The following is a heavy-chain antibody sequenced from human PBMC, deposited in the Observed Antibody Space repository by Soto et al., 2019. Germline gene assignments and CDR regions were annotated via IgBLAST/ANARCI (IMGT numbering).Heavy chain of an antibody. Sequence: GGSLRLSCAASGFTCSSYWMHWVRQAPGKGLVWVSRINSDGSSTSYADSVKGRFTISRDNAKNTLYLQMNSLRAEDTAVYYCARRMVYDYYYYGMDVWGQGTTVTVSS. CDR3: ARRMVYDYYYYGMDV. D-gene: IGHD2-8*01. CDR1: GFTCSSYW. V-gene: IGHV3-74*01. CDR2: INSDGSST. J-gene: IGHJ6*02.